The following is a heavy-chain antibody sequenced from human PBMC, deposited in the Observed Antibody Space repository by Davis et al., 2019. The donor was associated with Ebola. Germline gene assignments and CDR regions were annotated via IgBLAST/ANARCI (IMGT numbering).Heavy chain of an antibody. V-gene: IGHV3-23*01. CDR3: AKERARTVTPNTYDMDV. D-gene: IGHD4-11*01. Sequence: GESLKISCAASGFTFSSYWMSWVRQAPGKGLEWVSVISSRSTTIYYADSVRGRFTISRDNSKNTLYLQMNSLRAEDTAVYYCAKERARTVTPNTYDMDVWGQGTTVTVSS. CDR1: GFTFSSYW. CDR2: ISSRSTTI. J-gene: IGHJ6*02.